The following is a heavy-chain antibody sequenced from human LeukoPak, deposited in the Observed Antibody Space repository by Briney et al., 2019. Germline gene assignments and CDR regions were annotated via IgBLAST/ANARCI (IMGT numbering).Heavy chain of an antibody. Sequence: PSETLSLTCTVSGGSISSSTYYWGWIRQPPGMGLEWIGSMYYSGSTYHNPSLKSRVTMSVDTSKNQCSLKLSSVTAADTAVYYCARVNTMVRGRYFDLWGRGTLVTVSS. D-gene: IGHD3-10*01. CDR2: MYYSGST. CDR3: ARVNTMVRGRYFDL. V-gene: IGHV4-39*07. CDR1: GGSISSSTYY. J-gene: IGHJ2*01.